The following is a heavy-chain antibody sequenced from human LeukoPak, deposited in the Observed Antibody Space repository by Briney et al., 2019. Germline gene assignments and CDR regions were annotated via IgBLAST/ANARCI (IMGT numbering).Heavy chain of an antibody. CDR1: GGSFSGYY. Sequence: PSETLSLTCAVYGGSFSGYYWSWIRQPPGKGLEWIGEINHSGSTNYNPSLKSRVTISVDTSKNQFSLKLSSVTAADTAVYYCAIIPYVDTESIGSPSGDYWGQGTLVTVSS. D-gene: IGHD5-18*01. V-gene: IGHV4-34*01. CDR2: INHSGST. J-gene: IGHJ4*02. CDR3: AIIPYVDTESIGSPSGDY.